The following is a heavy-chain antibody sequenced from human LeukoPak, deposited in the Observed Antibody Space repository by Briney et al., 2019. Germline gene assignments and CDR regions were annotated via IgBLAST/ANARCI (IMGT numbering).Heavy chain of an antibody. CDR2: ISGSGGST. D-gene: IGHD3-22*01. CDR3: AKGEAYYDSSNYVH. J-gene: IGHJ4*02. CDR1: GFTFSSYA. Sequence: GGSLRLSCAASGFTFSSYAMSWVRQAPGKGLEWVSAISGSGGSTYYADSVKGRFVVSRDNSKNTLYLQMYSLRADDTAVYYCAKGEAYYDSSNYVHWGQGTLVTVSS. V-gene: IGHV3-23*01.